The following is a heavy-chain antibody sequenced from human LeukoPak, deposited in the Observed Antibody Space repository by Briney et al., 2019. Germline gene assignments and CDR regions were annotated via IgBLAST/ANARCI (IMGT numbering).Heavy chain of an antibody. CDR1: GFTFSSYA. Sequence: GGSLRLSCAASGFTFSSYAMSWVRQAPGKRLEWVSAISGSGGSTYYADSVKGRFTISRDNSKNTLYLQMNSLRAEDTAVYYCAKGFGELLLYYFDYWGQGTLVTVSS. V-gene: IGHV3-23*01. J-gene: IGHJ4*02. CDR3: AKGFGELLLYYFDY. D-gene: IGHD3-10*01. CDR2: ISGSGGST.